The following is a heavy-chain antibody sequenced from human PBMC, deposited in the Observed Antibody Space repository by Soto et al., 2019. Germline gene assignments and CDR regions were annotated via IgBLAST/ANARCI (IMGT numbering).Heavy chain of an antibody. D-gene: IGHD6-6*01. Sequence: RASVKVSCKASGGTFSSYAISWVRQAPGQGLEWMGGIIPIFGTANYAQKFQGRVTITADESTSTAYMELSSLRSEDTAVYYCARGRIAARFAGYFDYWGQGTLVTVSS. CDR1: GGTFSSYA. CDR3: ARGRIAARFAGYFDY. CDR2: IIPIFGTA. J-gene: IGHJ4*02. V-gene: IGHV1-69*13.